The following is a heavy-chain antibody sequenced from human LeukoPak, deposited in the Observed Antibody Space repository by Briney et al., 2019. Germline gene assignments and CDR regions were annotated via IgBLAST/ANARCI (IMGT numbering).Heavy chain of an antibody. CDR1: GGSISSYY. CDR3: ARDGSEGIAAAAVFDY. Sequence: SETLSLTCTVSGGSISSYYWSWIRQPAGKGLEWIGRIYTSGSTNYNPSLKSRVTMPVDTSKNQFSLKLSSVTAADTAVYYCARDGSEGIAAAAVFDYWGQGTLVTVSS. J-gene: IGHJ4*02. V-gene: IGHV4-4*07. D-gene: IGHD6-13*01. CDR2: IYTSGST.